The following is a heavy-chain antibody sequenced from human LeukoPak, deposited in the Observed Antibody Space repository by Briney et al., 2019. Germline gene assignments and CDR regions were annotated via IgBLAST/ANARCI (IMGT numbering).Heavy chain of an antibody. Sequence: GGSLRLSCAASAFSVTNNYINWVRQAPGKGLEWVSIIFGAGNTYYADSVKGRFTISRDISRNTVFLRMNNLRAEDTAVYYCAREITFGGVGYYGLDVWGQGTTVTVSS. D-gene: IGHD3-16*01. CDR3: AREITFGGVGYYGLDV. CDR2: IFGAGNT. V-gene: IGHV3-53*01. J-gene: IGHJ6*02. CDR1: AFSVTNNY.